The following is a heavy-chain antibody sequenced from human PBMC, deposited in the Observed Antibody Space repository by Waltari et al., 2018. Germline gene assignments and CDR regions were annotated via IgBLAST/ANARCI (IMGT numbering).Heavy chain of an antibody. V-gene: IGHV3-74*01. CDR3: VRGVVGAWDHYMDV. D-gene: IGHD1-26*01. Sequence: EVQLVESGGGLVQPGGSLRLSCAAPGLTSSSYWMHWVRQAPGKGLVWVSRINSDVSSTSYADSVKGRFTISRDNAKNTLYLQMNSLRAEDTAVYYCVRGVVGAWDHYMDVWGKGTTVIVSS. CDR1: GLTSSSYW. CDR2: INSDVSST. J-gene: IGHJ6*03.